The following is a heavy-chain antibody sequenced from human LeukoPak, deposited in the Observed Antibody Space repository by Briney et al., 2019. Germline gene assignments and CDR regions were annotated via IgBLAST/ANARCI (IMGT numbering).Heavy chain of an antibody. V-gene: IGHV4-59*01. Sequence: SETLSLTCTVSGGSITNYYWSWIRQPPGKGLEWIGYIYYSGSTNYNPSLKSRVTISVDTSTNQFSLKLSSVTAADTAVYYCARGGGRYDSSGYYEEYYFDYWGQGTLVTVSS. D-gene: IGHD3-22*01. CDR2: IYYSGST. J-gene: IGHJ4*02. CDR1: GGSITNYY. CDR3: ARGGGRYDSSGYYEEYYFDY.